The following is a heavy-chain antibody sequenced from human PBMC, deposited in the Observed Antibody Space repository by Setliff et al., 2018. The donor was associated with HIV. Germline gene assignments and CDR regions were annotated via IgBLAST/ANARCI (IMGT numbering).Heavy chain of an antibody. V-gene: IGHV4-59*01. J-gene: IGHJ4*02. CDR3: ARYSTLTTNLDY. Sequence: SETLSLTCTVSGSSISPYYWSWIRQPPGKGLEWIAWISDSGTTNYNPSLKSRVTLSVDTSKNQFSLSLTSVTGADTAVYYCARYSTLTTNLDYWGQGTLVTVSS. D-gene: IGHD4-17*01. CDR1: GSSISPYY. CDR2: ISDSGTT.